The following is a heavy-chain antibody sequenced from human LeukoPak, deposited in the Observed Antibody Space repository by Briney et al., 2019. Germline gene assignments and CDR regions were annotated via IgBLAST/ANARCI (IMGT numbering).Heavy chain of an antibody. J-gene: IGHJ4*02. CDR2: IWYDGSNK. CDR3: AREAWFGELAFDY. V-gene: IGHV3-33*01. Sequence: PGGSLRLSCAASGFTFSSYGMHWVRQAPGKGREWVAVIWYDGSNKYYADSVKGRFTISRDNSKNTLYLQMNSLRAEDTAVYYCAREAWFGELAFDYWGQGTLVTVSS. D-gene: IGHD3-10*01. CDR1: GFTFSSYG.